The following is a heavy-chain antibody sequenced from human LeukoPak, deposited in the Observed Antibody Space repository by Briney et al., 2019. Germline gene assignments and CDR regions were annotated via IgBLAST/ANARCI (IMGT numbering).Heavy chain of an antibody. V-gene: IGHV3-23*01. D-gene: IGHD6-25*01. J-gene: IGHJ4*02. CDR2: ISGSGGST. CDR3: AKNVFSAEGFPAPFDY. Sequence: GGSLRLSCAASGFTFSSYALSWVRQPPGKGLEWVSAISGSGGSTYYADSVKGRFTISRDNSKNTLYLQMNSLRAEDTAVYYCAKNVFSAEGFPAPFDYWGQGTLVTVSS. CDR1: GFTFSSYA.